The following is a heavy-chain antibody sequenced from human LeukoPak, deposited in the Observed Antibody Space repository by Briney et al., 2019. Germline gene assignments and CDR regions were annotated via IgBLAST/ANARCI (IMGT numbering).Heavy chain of an antibody. Sequence: GGSLRLSCATSGFSFGSYWVSWVRQAPGKGLEWVANINQDGSEKNYVESVKGRFTISRETAKNSLYLQMNSLRAEDTAVYYCARNKTNPYFDSWGQGGLVTVSS. V-gene: IGHV3-7*01. J-gene: IGHJ4*02. CDR3: ARNKTNPYFDS. CDR1: GFSFGSYW. CDR2: INQDGSEK. D-gene: IGHD1-14*01.